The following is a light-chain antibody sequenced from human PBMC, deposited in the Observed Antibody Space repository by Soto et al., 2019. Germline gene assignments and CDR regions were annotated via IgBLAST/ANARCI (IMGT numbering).Light chain of an antibody. Sequence: DIPMTQSPSSLSASVGDRVTITCRASQSMSSYLNWYQQKPGKAPKLLIYAASSLQSGVPSRFSGSGSGTDFTLTISSLQPEDFATYYCQQSYSTPVAFGQGTKVEIK. CDR2: AAS. V-gene: IGKV1-39*01. CDR3: QQSYSTPVA. CDR1: QSMSSY. J-gene: IGKJ1*01.